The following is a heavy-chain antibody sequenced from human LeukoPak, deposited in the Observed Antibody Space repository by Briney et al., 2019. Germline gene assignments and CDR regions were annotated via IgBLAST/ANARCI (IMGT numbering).Heavy chain of an antibody. CDR3: ASGGFYDFWSGYYTPFDY. J-gene: IGHJ4*02. Sequence: GGSLRLSCAASGFTFSTSSMHWVRQAPGKGLEWVAVISNDGNNKYYADYGKGRFTISRDNSKNTLYLQMNSRRVEDTAMYYCASGGFYDFWSGYYTPFDYWGQGTLVSVSS. V-gene: IGHV3-30*01. D-gene: IGHD3-3*01. CDR1: GFTFSTSS. CDR2: ISNDGNNK.